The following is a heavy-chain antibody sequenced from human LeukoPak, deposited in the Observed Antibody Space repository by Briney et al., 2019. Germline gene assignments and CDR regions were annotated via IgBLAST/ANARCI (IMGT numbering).Heavy chain of an antibody. Sequence: GGSLRLSCAASGFTFSSYAMHWVRQAPGKGLEWVAVISYDGSNKYYADSVKGRFTISRDNSKNTLYLQMNSLRAEDTAVYYCARGGWDSSSWYYFGYWGQGTLVTVSS. CDR3: ARGGWDSSSWYYFGY. V-gene: IGHV3-30-3*01. D-gene: IGHD6-13*01. J-gene: IGHJ4*02. CDR2: ISYDGSNK. CDR1: GFTFSSYA.